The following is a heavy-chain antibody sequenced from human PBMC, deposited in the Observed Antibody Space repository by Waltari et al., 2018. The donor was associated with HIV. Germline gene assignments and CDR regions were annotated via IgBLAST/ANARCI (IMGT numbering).Heavy chain of an antibody. CDR2: IKSNNADGTT. CDR3: TIDLSSSPWNWFDP. J-gene: IGHJ5*02. Sequence: EVQLVESGGGLVKPGGSLRLSCAASGFTFRNAWMSWVRQAQGKGMEWVGRIKSNNADGTTDYAAPVKGRFAISRDDSKNTLFLQMNSLKTEDTAVYYGTIDLSSSPWNWFDPWGQGTLVTVSS. V-gene: IGHV3-15*01. D-gene: IGHD6-6*01. CDR1: GFTFRNAW.